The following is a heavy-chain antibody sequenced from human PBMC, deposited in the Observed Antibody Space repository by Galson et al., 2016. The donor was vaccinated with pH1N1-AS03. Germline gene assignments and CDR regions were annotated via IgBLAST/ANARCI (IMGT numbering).Heavy chain of an antibody. CDR2: FSSIGGRT. J-gene: IGHJ4*02. Sequence: SLRLSCAASGFTLSKYGMHWVRQAPGKGLEFVSAFSSIGGRTFYANSVKGRFIVSRDTSKNTLSLQMGSLKIEDTAGYYCARDDSGYAYWGQGTPVTVSS. D-gene: IGHD5-12*01. CDR3: ARDDSGYAY. V-gene: IGHV3-64*01. CDR1: GFTLSKYG.